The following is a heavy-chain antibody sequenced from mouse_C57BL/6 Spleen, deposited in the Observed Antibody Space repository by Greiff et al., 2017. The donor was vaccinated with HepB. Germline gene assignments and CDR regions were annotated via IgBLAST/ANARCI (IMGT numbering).Heavy chain of an antibody. CDR1: GFTFTDYY. Sequence: EVKLMESGGGLVQPGGSLSLSCAASGFTFTDYYMSWVRQPPGKALEWLGFIRNKANGYTTEYSASVKGRFTISRDNSQSILYLQMNALRAEDSATYYCARYSHRPFFDYWGQGTTLTVSS. J-gene: IGHJ2*01. CDR3: ARYSHRPFFDY. CDR2: IRNKANGYTT. V-gene: IGHV7-3*01.